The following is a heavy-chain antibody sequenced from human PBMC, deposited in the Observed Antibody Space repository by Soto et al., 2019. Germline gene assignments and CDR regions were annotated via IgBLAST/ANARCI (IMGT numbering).Heavy chain of an antibody. Sequence: QVQLVQSGAEVKKPGSSVKVSCKASGGTFSSYAISWVRQAPGQGLEWMGGIIPIFGTANYAQKFQGGVTITADESTSTAYMELSSLRSEDTAVYYCARDPHEGITGNPYYYYGMDVWGQGTMVTVSS. J-gene: IGHJ6*02. D-gene: IGHD1-20*01. CDR1: GGTFSSYA. CDR3: ARDPHEGITGNPYYYYGMDV. V-gene: IGHV1-69*01. CDR2: IIPIFGTA.